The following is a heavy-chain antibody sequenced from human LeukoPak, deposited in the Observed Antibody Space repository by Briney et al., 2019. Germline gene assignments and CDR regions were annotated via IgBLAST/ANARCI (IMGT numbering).Heavy chain of an antibody. V-gene: IGHV3-23*01. CDR1: GFTFSSYA. CDR3: AKDRQGVRGVATIF. D-gene: IGHD5-12*01. J-gene: IGHJ4*02. CDR2: ISGSGGST. Sequence: GGSLRLSCAASGFTFSSYAMSWVRQAPGKGLEWVSAISGSGGSTYYADSVKGRFTISRDNSKNTLYLQMNSLRAEDTAVYYCAKDRQGVRGVATIFWGQGTLCTVSS.